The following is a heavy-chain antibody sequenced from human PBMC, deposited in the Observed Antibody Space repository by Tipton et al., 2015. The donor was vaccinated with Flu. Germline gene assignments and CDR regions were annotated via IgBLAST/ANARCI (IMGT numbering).Heavy chain of an antibody. V-gene: IGHV4-4*07. D-gene: IGHD7-27*01. CDR2: IYTSGIT. Sequence: TLSLTCTVSGGSLSSFYWTWIRQPAGKGLEWIGRIYTSGITKYNPSLKSRVTMSVDTSKNQFSLKLTSVTAADTAVYYCASKFANWGVWEPLDYWGQGTLVTVSS. CDR1: GGSLSSFY. CDR3: ASKFANWGVWEPLDY. J-gene: IGHJ4*02.